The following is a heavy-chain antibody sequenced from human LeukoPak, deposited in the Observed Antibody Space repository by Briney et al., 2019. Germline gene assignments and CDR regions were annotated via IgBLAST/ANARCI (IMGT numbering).Heavy chain of an antibody. J-gene: IGHJ4*02. D-gene: IGHD3/OR15-3a*01. CDR2: ISTSSSHI. CDR3: ARSPRDWLLPFFDY. V-gene: IGHV3-21*04. Sequence: GGSLRLSCTASGFTFSFYMMNWVRQAPGKGLEWVSSISTSSSHIYYADSLKGRFTISRDNSRNTLYLQMNSLRAEDTAVYYCARSPRDWLLPFFDYWGQGTLVTVSS. CDR1: GFTFSFYM.